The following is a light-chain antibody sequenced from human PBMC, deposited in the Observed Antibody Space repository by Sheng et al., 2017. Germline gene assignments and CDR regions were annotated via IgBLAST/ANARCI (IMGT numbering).Light chain of an antibody. CDR1: QTLLDSSTNKNY. V-gene: IGKV4-1*01. Sequence: DIVMTQSPDSLAVSLGERATINCKSSQTLLDSSTNKNYLAWYQQRPGQPPKLLIYWASTRGSGVPDRFSGSGSGTDFTLTISSLQAEDVAVYYCQQYYNTPLTFGQGTKVEVK. CDR2: WAS. J-gene: IGKJ1*01. CDR3: QQYYNTPLT.